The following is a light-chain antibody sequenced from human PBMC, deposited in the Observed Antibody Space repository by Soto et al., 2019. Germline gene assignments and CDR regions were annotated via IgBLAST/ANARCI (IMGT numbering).Light chain of an antibody. CDR3: QQYNNWPLT. V-gene: IGKV3-15*01. CDR1: QSVSRN. Sequence: GERATLSCRASQSVSRNLAWYQQKPGQAPRLLIYGASTRATGIPARFSGSGSGTEFTLTISSLQSEDFAVYYCQQYNNWPLTFGGGTKVDIK. J-gene: IGKJ4*01. CDR2: GAS.